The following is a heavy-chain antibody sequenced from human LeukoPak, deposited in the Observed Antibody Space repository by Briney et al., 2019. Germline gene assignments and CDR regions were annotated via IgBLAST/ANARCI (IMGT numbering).Heavy chain of an antibody. CDR1: GFTFSSYG. D-gene: IGHD5-24*01. J-gene: IGHJ6*03. Sequence: GGSLRLSCAASGFTFSSYGMHRVRQAPGKGLEWVAVISYDGSNKYYADSVKGRFTISRDNSKNTLYLQMNSLRAEDTAVYYCAKEGKLRDGYSPGPYYYMDVWGKGTTVTVSS. CDR2: ISYDGSNK. V-gene: IGHV3-30*18. CDR3: AKEGKLRDGYSPGPYYYMDV.